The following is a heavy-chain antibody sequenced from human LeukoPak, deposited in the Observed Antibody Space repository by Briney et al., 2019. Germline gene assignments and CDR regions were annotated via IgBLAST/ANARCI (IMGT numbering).Heavy chain of an antibody. CDR1: GFTFSSYS. J-gene: IGHJ4*02. CDR3: AISLAVGAAFDY. D-gene: IGHD1-26*01. CDR2: ISSSSSYI. Sequence: GGSLRLSCAASGFTFSSYSMNWVRQAPGKGLEWVLSISSSSSYIYYADSVKGRFTISRDNAKNSLYLQMNSLRAEDTAVYYCAISLAVGAAFDYWGQGTLVTVSS. V-gene: IGHV3-21*01.